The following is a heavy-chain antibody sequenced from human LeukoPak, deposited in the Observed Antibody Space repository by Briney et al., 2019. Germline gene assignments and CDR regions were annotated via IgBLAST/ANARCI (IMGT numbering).Heavy chain of an antibody. CDR1: GVAIISSSFY. D-gene: IGHD3-10*01. CDR3: ARLYYSDSAFDY. Sequence: PWETLSLTCTVSGVAIISSSFYWVWIRQPPGRGRKWIGSIYSSGSTYYNPSVNSRATISVDTSKKELALEVSSVPAADTSMYYCARLYYSDSAFDYWGQGTLVTVSS. CDR2: IYSSGST. J-gene: IGHJ4*01. V-gene: IGHV4-39*01.